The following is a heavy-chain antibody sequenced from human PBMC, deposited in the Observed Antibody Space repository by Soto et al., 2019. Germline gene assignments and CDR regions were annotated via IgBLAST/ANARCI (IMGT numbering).Heavy chain of an antibody. CDR1: GFTFTSSA. D-gene: IGHD1-20*01. Sequence: QMQLVQSGPEVKKPGTSVKVSCKASGFTFTSSAVQWVRQARGQRLEWIGWIVVGSGNTNYAQKFQERVTITRDMSTITAYMELSSLRSEDTAVYYCAADPSITGTTRAFDIWGQGTMVTVSS. J-gene: IGHJ3*02. CDR3: AADPSITGTTRAFDI. CDR2: IVVGSGNT. V-gene: IGHV1-58*01.